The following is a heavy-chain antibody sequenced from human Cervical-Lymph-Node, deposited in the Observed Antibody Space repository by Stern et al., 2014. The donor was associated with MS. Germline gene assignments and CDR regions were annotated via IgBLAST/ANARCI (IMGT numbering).Heavy chain of an antibody. V-gene: IGHV3-9*01. CDR2: ISWNSGSI. CDR1: GFTFDDYA. Sequence: EVQLVESGGGLVQPGRSLRLSCAASGFTFDDYAMHWVRQAPGKGLEGVSGISWNSGSIGYADSVKCRFTISRDNAKNSLYLQMNSLRAEDTALYYCAKDRNRGYSYGYSYGMDVWGQGTTVTVSS. J-gene: IGHJ6*02. D-gene: IGHD5-18*01. CDR3: AKDRNRGYSYGYSYGMDV.